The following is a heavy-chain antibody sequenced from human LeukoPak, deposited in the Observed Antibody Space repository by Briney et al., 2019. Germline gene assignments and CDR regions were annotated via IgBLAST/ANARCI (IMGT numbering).Heavy chain of an antibody. D-gene: IGHD3-10*01. V-gene: IGHV1-18*04. Sequence: ASVKVSCKASGYTFTGYYMHWVRQAPGQGLEWMGWISAYNGNTNYAQKLQGRVTMTTDTSTSTAYMELRSLRSDDTAVYYCARDYYGPPNWFDPWGQGTLVTVSS. J-gene: IGHJ5*02. CDR1: GYTFTGYY. CDR2: ISAYNGNT. CDR3: ARDYYGPPNWFDP.